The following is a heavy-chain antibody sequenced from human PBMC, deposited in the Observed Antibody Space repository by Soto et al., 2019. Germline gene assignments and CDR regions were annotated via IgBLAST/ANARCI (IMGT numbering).Heavy chain of an antibody. CDR1: GGSISSGDYY. V-gene: IGHV4-30-4*01. CDR3: ARDIFGRAAAGTFSDY. CDR2: IYYSGST. D-gene: IGHD6-13*01. J-gene: IGHJ4*02. Sequence: QVQLQESGPGLVKPSQTLSLTCTVSGGSISSGDYYWSWIRQPPGKGLEWIGYIYYSGSTYYNPSLKSRVTISVDTSKNQFSLKLSSVTAADTAVYYCARDIFGRAAAGTFSDYWGQGTLVTVSS.